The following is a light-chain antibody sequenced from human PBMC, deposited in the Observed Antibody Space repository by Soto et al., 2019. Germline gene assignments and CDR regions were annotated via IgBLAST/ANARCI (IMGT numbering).Light chain of an antibody. CDR2: DSS. CDR3: QSSDSSLSGYV. V-gene: IGLV1-40*01. Sequence: QSVLTQPPSVSGAPGQRVTISCTGSSSNIGAGYDVHWYQQLPGTAPNLLIYDSSNRPSGVPDRFSGSKSGTSVSLAITGLQAEDEADYYCQSSDSSLSGYVFGTGTKVTVL. CDR1: SSNIGAGYD. J-gene: IGLJ1*01.